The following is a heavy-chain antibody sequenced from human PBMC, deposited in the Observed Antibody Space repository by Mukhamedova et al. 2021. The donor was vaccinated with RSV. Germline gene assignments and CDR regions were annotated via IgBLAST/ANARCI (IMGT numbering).Heavy chain of an antibody. J-gene: IGHJ5*02. Sequence: GYYWSWIRQPPGKGLEWIGEINHSGSTNYNPSLKSRVTISVDTSKNQFSLKLSSVTAADTAVYYCARERKYYYGSGSYTRGVDPLG. D-gene: IGHD3-10*01. CDR1: GYY. CDR3: ARERKYYYGSGSYTRGVDP. CDR2: INHSGST. V-gene: IGHV4-34*01.